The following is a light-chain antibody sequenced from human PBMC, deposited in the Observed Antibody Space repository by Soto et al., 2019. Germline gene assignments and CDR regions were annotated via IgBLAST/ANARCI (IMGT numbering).Light chain of an antibody. CDR2: SNN. CDR3: ATWDSALSAGV. CDR1: SSNIGSNT. V-gene: IGLV1-44*01. J-gene: IGLJ3*02. Sequence: QSVLTQPPSASGTPGQRVTISCSGSSSNIGSNTVNWYQQLPGTAPKLLIYSNNQRPSGIPDRFSGSKSGTSATLTIIGLQTGDEADYYCATWDSALSAGVFGGGTKVTVL.